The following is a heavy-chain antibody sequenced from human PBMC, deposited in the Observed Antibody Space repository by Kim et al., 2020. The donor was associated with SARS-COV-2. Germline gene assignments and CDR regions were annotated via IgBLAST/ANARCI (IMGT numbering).Heavy chain of an antibody. Sequence: ASVKVSCKVSGYTLTELSMHWVRQAPGKGLEWMGGFDPEDGETIYAQKFQGRVTMTEDTSTDTAYMELSSLRSEDTAVYYCAGVQLECGWFDPWGQGTLVTVSS. J-gene: IGHJ5*02. D-gene: IGHD1-1*01. CDR1: GYTLTELS. V-gene: IGHV1-24*01. CDR2: FDPEDGET. CDR3: AGVQLECGWFDP.